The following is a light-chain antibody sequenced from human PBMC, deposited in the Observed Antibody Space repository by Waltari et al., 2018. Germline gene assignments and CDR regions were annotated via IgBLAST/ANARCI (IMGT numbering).Light chain of an antibody. V-gene: IGLV5-45*03. CDR2: YKSDSDK. CDR3: MIWHGSAAV. CDR1: SGINVGTYR. Sequence: QAVLTQPSSLSATPGASASLTCTLRSGINVGTYRIYWYQQKPGSPPQYLLRYKSDSDKQQGSGVPSRFSGSKDGSANAGILLISGLQAEDEADYYWMIWHGSAAVFGGGTQLTVL. J-gene: IGLJ7*01.